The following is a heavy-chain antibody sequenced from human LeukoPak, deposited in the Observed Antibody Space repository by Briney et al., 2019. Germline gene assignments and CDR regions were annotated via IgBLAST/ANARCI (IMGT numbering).Heavy chain of an antibody. CDR2: ISSSSSYI. CDR1: GFTFSSYS. J-gene: IGHJ3*02. Sequence: GGCLRLSCAASGFTFSSYSMNWVRQAPGKGLEWVSSISSSSSYIYYADSVKGRFTISRDNAKNSLYLQMNSLRAEDTAVYYCVRGVSISSSWYNDIWGQGTMVTVSS. CDR3: VRGVSISSSWYNDI. D-gene: IGHD6-13*01. V-gene: IGHV3-21*04.